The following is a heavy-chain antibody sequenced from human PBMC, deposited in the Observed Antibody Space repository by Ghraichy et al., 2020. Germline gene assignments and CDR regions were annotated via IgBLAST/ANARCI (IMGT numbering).Heavy chain of an antibody. J-gene: IGHJ4*02. D-gene: IGHD3-3*01. CDR2: INAVGNSI. Sequence: GESLNISCAASGFTFTSDWMHWVRQAPGKGLVWVSRINAVGNSITYADSVKGRFTISRDNAKNTLYLQMTSLRDEDTAVYYCAKGSGYFSSHYWGQGTLVTVSS. CDR1: GFTFTSDW. V-gene: IGHV3-74*01. CDR3: AKGSGYFSSHY.